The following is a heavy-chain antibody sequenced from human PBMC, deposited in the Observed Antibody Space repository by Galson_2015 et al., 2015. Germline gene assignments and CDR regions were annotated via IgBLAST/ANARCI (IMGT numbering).Heavy chain of an antibody. CDR1: GGTFSIFA. CDR3: ATSNADVYCSGGSCYLDS. Sequence: SVKVSCKASGGTFSIFAISWVRQAPGQRLEWMGGLLPIYGKPNYAQKFQGRVTITADESTSTAYMELSSLTSEDTAVFYCATSNADVYCSGGSCYLDSWGQGTLVTVSS. D-gene: IGHD2-15*01. J-gene: IGHJ4*02. CDR2: LLPIYGKP. V-gene: IGHV1-69*13.